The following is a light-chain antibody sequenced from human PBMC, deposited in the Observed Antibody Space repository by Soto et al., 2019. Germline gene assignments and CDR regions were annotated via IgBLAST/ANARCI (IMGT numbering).Light chain of an antibody. CDR3: ASWDDNLNGYV. V-gene: IGLV1-44*01. J-gene: IGLJ1*01. Sequence: QSVLTQPPSASGTPGQTITMSCSGGSSNIGRRAVNWYQQFPGAAPKLLIYGNDQRPSGVPGRFSGSKSGTSASLAISGLQSDDEADYYCASWDDNLNGYVFGAGTSSPS. CDR2: GND. CDR1: SSNIGRRA.